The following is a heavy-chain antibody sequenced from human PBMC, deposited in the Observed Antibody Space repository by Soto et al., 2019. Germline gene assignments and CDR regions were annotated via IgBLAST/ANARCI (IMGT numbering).Heavy chain of an antibody. CDR2: IYYSENT. CDR3: ARLNGYCVSTSCHGYYGMDV. J-gene: IGHJ6*02. V-gene: IGHV4-59*08. D-gene: IGHD2-2*03. Sequence: SVTLSLTCTVSGYSICSCSLILVRHPPGKGLEWIGYIYYSENTHYNPSLMSRVTISVDTSMSEFSLRLRSVTAADTAVYYCARLNGYCVSTSCHGYYGMDVWGQGTTVTV. CDR1: GYSICSCS.